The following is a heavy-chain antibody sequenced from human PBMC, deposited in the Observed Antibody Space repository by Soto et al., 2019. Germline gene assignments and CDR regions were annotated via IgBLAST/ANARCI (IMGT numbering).Heavy chain of an antibody. Sequence: SETLSLTCTVSGGSVSSSSYYWGWIRQPPGKGLEWIGSIYYSGSTYYNPSLKSRVTISVDTSKNQFSLKLSSVTAADTAVYYCARHDGICSGGSCYSEWFDPWGQGTLVTVSS. J-gene: IGHJ5*02. CDR2: IYYSGST. D-gene: IGHD2-15*01. V-gene: IGHV4-39*01. CDR1: GGSVSSSSYY. CDR3: ARHDGICSGGSCYSEWFDP.